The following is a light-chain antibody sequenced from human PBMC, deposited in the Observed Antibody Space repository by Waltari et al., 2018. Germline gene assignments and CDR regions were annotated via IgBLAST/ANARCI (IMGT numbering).Light chain of an antibody. Sequence: DIQMTQSPSTLSASVGDRVTTTCRASQRISSWLAWYQQKPGKAPKLLIYDASSLESGVPSRFSGSGSGTEFTLTISSLQPDDFATYYCQQYNSYPYTFGQGTKLEIK. CDR2: DAS. J-gene: IGKJ2*01. CDR3: QQYNSYPYT. CDR1: QRISSW. V-gene: IGKV1-5*01.